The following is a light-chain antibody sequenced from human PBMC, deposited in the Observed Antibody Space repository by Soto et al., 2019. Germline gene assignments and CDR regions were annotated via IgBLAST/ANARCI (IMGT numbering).Light chain of an antibody. CDR1: SSDVGGYNY. CDR3: NSYTTSYTYI. CDR2: EVS. Sequence: QSVLAQPASVSGSPGQSITISCTGTSSDVGGYNYVSWYQQHPGKAPKLMIYEVSNRPSGVSIRFSGSKSGNTASLTISGLQAEDEADYYCNSYTTSYTYIFGTGTKVTVL. J-gene: IGLJ1*01. V-gene: IGLV2-14*01.